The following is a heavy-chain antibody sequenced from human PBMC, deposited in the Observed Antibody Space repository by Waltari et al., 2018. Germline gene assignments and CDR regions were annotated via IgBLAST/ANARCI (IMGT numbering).Heavy chain of an antibody. V-gene: IGHV4-59*11. CDR3: ARDAPGVQGVIISDYYYYGMDV. Sequence: QVQLQESGTGLVKPSETLSLTCTVSGGSITSHYWSWIRQPPGKGLEWIGYIYYSGSTNYNPSLKSRVTISVDTSKNQFSLKLSSVTAADTAVYYCARDAPGVQGVIISDYYYYGMDVWGQGTTVTVSS. J-gene: IGHJ6*02. CDR1: GGSITSHY. D-gene: IGHD3-10*01. CDR2: IYYSGST.